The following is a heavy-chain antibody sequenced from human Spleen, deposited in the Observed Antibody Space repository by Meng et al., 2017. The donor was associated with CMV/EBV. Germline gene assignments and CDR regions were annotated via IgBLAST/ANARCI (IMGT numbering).Heavy chain of an antibody. V-gene: IGHV3-48*04. Sequence: GESLKISCTASGFTFNKYSMNWVRQAPGKGLEWVSYISSRSTTIYYEDSVKGRFTISRDNAKNSLYLQMNSLRAEDTAVYYCARRLGSIDPDYYYSGMDVWGQGTTVTVSS. J-gene: IGHJ6*02. D-gene: IGHD2-2*01. CDR3: ARRLGSIDPDYYYSGMDV. CDR1: GFTFNKYS. CDR2: ISSRSTTI.